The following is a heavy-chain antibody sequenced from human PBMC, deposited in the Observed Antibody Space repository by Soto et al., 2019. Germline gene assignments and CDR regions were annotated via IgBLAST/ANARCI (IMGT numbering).Heavy chain of an antibody. CDR1: GGTFSSYA. CDR2: IIPIFGTA. CDR3: AGGELVTIFGVVTPIAVFDY. Sequence: SVKVSCKASGGTFSSYAISWVRQAPGQGLEWMGGIIPIFGTANYAQKFQGRVTITADESTSTAYMELSNLRSEDTAVYYCAGGELVTIFGVVTPIAVFDYWGQGTLVTVSS. V-gene: IGHV1-69*13. D-gene: IGHD3-3*01. J-gene: IGHJ4*02.